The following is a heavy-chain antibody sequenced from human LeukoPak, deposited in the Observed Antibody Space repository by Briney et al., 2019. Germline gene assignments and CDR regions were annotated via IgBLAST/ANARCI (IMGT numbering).Heavy chain of an antibody. J-gene: IGHJ4*02. CDR3: ARGRYSSSLFDY. Sequence: GSLRLSCAASGFTFSSYAMHWVRQAPGKGLEYVSAISSNGGSTYYANSVRGRFTISRDSSKNTLYLQMGSLRADDMAVYYCARGRYSSSLFDYWGQGTLVTVSS. CDR1: GFTFSSYA. V-gene: IGHV3-64*01. D-gene: IGHD6-6*01. CDR2: ISSNGGST.